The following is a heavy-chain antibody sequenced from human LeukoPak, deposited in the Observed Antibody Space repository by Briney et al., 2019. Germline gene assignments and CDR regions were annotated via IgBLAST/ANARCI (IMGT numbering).Heavy chain of an antibody. CDR3: ARTSGYYYPVYY. Sequence: GGSLRLSCAASGFTFSSYGMNWVRQAPGKGLEWISYISSSDIIYYADSVKGRFTISRDNAKNSLYLQMNSLRAEDTAVYYCARTSGYYYPVYYWGQGTLVTVSS. V-gene: IGHV3-48*01. CDR1: GFTFSSYG. CDR2: ISSSDII. D-gene: IGHD3-22*01. J-gene: IGHJ4*02.